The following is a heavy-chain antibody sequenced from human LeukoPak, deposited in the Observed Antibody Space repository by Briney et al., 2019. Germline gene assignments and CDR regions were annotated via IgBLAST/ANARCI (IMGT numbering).Heavy chain of an antibody. V-gene: IGHV3-53*01. CDR1: GFTVSNNY. CDR2: IYSDGRT. Sequence: PGRSLRLSCAASGFTVSNNYMSWVRQAPGKGLEWVSVIYSDGRTYYADSVKGRFTISRDKSKNTLYLQMSSLRAEDTAVYYCARGGGLLVAATFDYWGQGTLVTVSS. J-gene: IGHJ4*02. D-gene: IGHD2-15*01. CDR3: ARGGGLLVAATFDY.